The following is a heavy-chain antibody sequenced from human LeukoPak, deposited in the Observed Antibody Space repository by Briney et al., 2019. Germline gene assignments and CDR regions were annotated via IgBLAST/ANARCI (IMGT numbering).Heavy chain of an antibody. CDR3: AREPEYCSSTSCRFDY. CDR2: ISSSSSYI. D-gene: IGHD2-2*01. V-gene: IGHV3-21*01. J-gene: IGHJ4*02. Sequence: PGGSLRLSCAASGFTFSSYSMNWVRQAPGKGLEWVSSISSSSSYIYYADSVKGRFTISRDNVKNSLYLQMNSLRAEDTAVYYCAREPEYCSSTSCRFDYWGQGTLVTVSS. CDR1: GFTFSSYS.